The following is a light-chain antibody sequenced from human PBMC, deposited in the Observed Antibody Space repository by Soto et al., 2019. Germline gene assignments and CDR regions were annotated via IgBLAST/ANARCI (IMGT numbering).Light chain of an antibody. V-gene: IGLV1-47*01. Sequence: QSVLTQPPSLSGPPGQTVTISCIGSRSNIGSAIVHWYQQLPGTAPKHLIYMNSQRPSGVPDRFSGSKSGTSASLVITGLRPEDEADYYCVAWDDNLGSRVFGGGTKLTVL. CDR2: MNS. J-gene: IGLJ3*02. CDR3: VAWDDNLGSRV. CDR1: RSNIGSAI.